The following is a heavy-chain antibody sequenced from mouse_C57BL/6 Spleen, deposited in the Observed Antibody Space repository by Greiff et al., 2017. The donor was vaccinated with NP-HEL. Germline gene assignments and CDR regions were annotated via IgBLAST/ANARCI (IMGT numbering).Heavy chain of an antibody. CDR1: GFTFSSYA. J-gene: IGHJ4*01. CDR2: ISSGGDYI. V-gene: IGHV5-9-1*02. CDR3: TRGPHSYYAMDY. D-gene: IGHD3-1*01. Sequence: EVHLVESGEGLVKPGGSLKLSCAASGFTFSSYAMSWVRQTPEKRLEWVAYISSGGDYIYYADTVKGRFTISRDNARNTLYLQMSSLKSEDTAMYYCTRGPHSYYAMDYWGQGTSVTVSS.